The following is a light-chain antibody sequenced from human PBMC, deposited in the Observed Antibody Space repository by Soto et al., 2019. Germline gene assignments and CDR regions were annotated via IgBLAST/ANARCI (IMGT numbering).Light chain of an antibody. J-gene: IGLJ2*01. V-gene: IGLV2-14*01. CDR3: SSYTSSSTRVV. CDR2: EVS. Sequence: QSALTQPASVSGSPGQSITISCTGTSSDVGGYNYVSWYQQHPGKAPKLMIYEVSNRPSGFSNRFSGSQSGNTASLTISGLPAEDEADYYCSSYTSSSTRVVFGGGTKLTVL. CDR1: SSDVGGYNY.